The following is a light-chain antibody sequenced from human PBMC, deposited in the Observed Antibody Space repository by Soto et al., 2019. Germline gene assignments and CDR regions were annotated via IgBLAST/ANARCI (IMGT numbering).Light chain of an antibody. CDR3: QVWDTSSDHPV. CDR2: DNR. J-gene: IGLJ2*01. V-gene: IGLV3-21*02. CDR1: NIGIKD. Sequence: SYELTQPPSVSVAPGQTASISCGGNNIGIKDVYWYQQQPGQAPVLVVYDNRDRPSGIPERFSGSNSGNTATQTISRVEAGDEADYYCQVWDTSSDHPVFGGGTKLTVL.